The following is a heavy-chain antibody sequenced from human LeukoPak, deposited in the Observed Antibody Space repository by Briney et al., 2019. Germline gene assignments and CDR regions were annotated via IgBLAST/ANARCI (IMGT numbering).Heavy chain of an antibody. CDR1: GYTFTSYG. CDR3: ARSNDCSGSSCYGDWFDP. CDR2: ISPYNGNT. V-gene: IGHV1-18*01. Sequence: ASVKVSCKASGYTFTSYGISWVRQAPGQGLEWMGWISPYNGNTNYAQKFQGRVTMTTDTTTSTAYMELRSLRSDDTAVYYCARSNDCSGSSCYGDWFDPWGQGTLVTVSS. D-gene: IGHD3-22*01. J-gene: IGHJ5*02.